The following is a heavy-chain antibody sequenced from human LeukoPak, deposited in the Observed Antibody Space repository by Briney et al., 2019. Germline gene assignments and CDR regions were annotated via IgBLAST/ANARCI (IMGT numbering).Heavy chain of an antibody. Sequence: PGGSLTLSCAGSGFSFSTYAMGWVRQAPGKGLEWVSALSGSGGSTYYADSVKGRFTIFRDNSKSTLYLQMDSLRVEDTAKYYCAKVASLCTSTSCVRGGFDHWGQGTLVTVSS. J-gene: IGHJ4*02. CDR1: GFSFSTYA. D-gene: IGHD2-2*01. CDR2: LSGSGGST. V-gene: IGHV3-23*01. CDR3: AKVASLCTSTSCVRGGFDH.